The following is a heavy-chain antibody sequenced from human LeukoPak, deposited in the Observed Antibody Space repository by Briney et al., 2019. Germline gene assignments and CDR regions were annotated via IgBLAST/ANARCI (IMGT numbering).Heavy chain of an antibody. J-gene: IGHJ4*02. CDR1: GGSISSGSYY. D-gene: IGHD3-22*01. Sequence: SETLSLTCTVSGGSISSGSYYWSWIRQPAGKGLEWIGRIYSSGSTNHNPSLKSRVTISLDTSKNQFSLKPSSVTAADTAVYYCARQYSSGYYPYYFDYWGQGTLVTVSS. CDR2: IYSSGST. CDR3: ARQYSSGYYPYYFDY. V-gene: IGHV4-61*02.